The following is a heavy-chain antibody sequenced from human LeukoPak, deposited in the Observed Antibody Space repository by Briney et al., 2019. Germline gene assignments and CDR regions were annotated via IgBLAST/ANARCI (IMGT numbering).Heavy chain of an antibody. Sequence: GGSLRLSCAASEFTVNSNYMSLVRQAPSKGLEWVSVIYSGSRTHYADSVKGRFTISRDNSKNTLYLQMNSLRAEDTAVYYCARLTGSGAFDIWGQGTMVTVSS. V-gene: IGHV3-53*01. J-gene: IGHJ3*02. CDR3: ARLTGSGAFDI. D-gene: IGHD7-27*01. CDR1: EFTVNSNY. CDR2: IYSGSRT.